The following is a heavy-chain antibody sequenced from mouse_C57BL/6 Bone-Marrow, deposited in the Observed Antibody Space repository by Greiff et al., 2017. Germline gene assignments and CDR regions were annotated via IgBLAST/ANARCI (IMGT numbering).Heavy chain of an antibody. D-gene: IGHD3-1*01. V-gene: IGHV1-50*01. CDR1: GYTFTSYW. Sequence: QVQLQQPGAELVKPGASVKLSCKASGYTFTSYWMQWVKQRPGQGLEWIGEIDPSDSYTNYNQKFKGKATLTVDTSSSTAYMQLSSLTSEDSAVYYCARRGDVGELAWFAYWGQGTLVTVSA. CDR2: IDPSDSYT. CDR3: ARRGDVGELAWFAY. J-gene: IGHJ3*01.